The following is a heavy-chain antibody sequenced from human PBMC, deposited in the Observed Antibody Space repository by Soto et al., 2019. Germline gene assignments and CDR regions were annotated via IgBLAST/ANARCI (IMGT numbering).Heavy chain of an antibody. CDR1: GYTFTHYY. Sequence: ASVKVSCKASGYTFTHYYIHWVRQAPGQGLEWMGIINPNGGITTYAQKFRAGFTMTRDTSTSTVYLELSSLRSEDSAIYYCATSVNSAMAFDYWGQGALVTVSS. D-gene: IGHD5-18*01. CDR3: ATSVNSAMAFDY. CDR2: INPNGGIT. J-gene: IGHJ4*02. V-gene: IGHV1-46*01.